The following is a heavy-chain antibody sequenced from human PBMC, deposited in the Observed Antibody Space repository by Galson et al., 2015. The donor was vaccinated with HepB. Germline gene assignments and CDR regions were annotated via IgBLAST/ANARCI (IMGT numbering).Heavy chain of an antibody. V-gene: IGHV3-23*01. CDR2: ISGSGGST. Sequence: SLRLSCAASGFTFSSYAMSWVRQAPGRGLEWVSAISGSGGSTYYADSVKGRFTISRDNSKNTLYLQMNSLRAEDTAVYYCAKDSRGRITMIVGGAYWYFDLWGRGTLVTVSS. CDR3: AKDSRGRITMIVGGAYWYFDL. D-gene: IGHD3-22*01. J-gene: IGHJ2*01. CDR1: GFTFSSYA.